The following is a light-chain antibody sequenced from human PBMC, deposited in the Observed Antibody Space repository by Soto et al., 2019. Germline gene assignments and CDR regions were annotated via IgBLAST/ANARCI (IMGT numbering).Light chain of an antibody. Sequence: DIQMTQSPSSLSASIGDRVTITCRASQTIGNFLAWYQQKPGKVPKLLIYAAAALQSGVPSRFSGSGSGTDFTLSIASLQAEDFGTYYCQEYNRLPITFGQGTRLEIK. CDR3: QEYNRLPIT. CDR1: QTIGNF. J-gene: IGKJ5*01. CDR2: AAA. V-gene: IGKV1-27*01.